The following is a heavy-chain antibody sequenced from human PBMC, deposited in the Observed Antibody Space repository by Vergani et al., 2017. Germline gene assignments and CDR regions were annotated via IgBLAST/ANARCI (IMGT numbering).Heavy chain of an antibody. D-gene: IGHD6-6*01. Sequence: QVQLVQSVAEVKKPGSSVKVSCKAPGGTFSSYAISWVRQAAGQGLEWMGGIIPLFGPANYAQKFQGRVTITADEPTSTAYMELSSLRSEDTAVYYCARGNEWYSSSPRYWGQGTLVTVSS. J-gene: IGHJ4*02. V-gene: IGHV1-69*01. CDR3: ARGNEWYSSSPRY. CDR1: GGTFSSYA. CDR2: IIPLFGPA.